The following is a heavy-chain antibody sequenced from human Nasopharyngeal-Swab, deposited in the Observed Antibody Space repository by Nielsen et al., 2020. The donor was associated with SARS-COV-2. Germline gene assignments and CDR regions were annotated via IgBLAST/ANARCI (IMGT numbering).Heavy chain of an antibody. CDR3: ARGYAAMGFFDY. Sequence: GESLKISCAASGFTFGTYWMHWVHQAPGKGLEWVSRINSDGSSTGDADSVKGRFTVSRDNAKNTLYLQMNSLRAEDTAVYYCARGYAAMGFFDYWGQGTLVTVSS. V-gene: IGHV3-74*01. CDR1: GFTFGTYW. CDR2: INSDGSST. J-gene: IGHJ4*02. D-gene: IGHD2-2*01.